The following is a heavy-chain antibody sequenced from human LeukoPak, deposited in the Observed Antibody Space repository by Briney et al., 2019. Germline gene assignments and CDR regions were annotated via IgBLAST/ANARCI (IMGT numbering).Heavy chain of an antibody. CDR3: ARDSSSYFDY. V-gene: IGHV3-30-3*01. J-gene: IGHJ4*02. Sequence: GGSLRLSCAASGFTFSSYAMHWVRQAPGKGLEWVAVISYDGSNKYYADSVKGRFTISRDNSKNTLYLQMNSLRAEDTAVYYCARDSSSYFDYWGQGTLVTVS. D-gene: IGHD6-13*01. CDR1: GFTFSSYA. CDR2: ISYDGSNK.